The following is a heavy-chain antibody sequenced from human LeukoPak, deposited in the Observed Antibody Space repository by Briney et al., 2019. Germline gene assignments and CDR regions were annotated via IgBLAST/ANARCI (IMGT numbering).Heavy chain of an antibody. CDR2: IYPGDSDT. Sequence: GASVKVSCKASGYTFTSYWIGWVRQMPGKGLEWMGIIYPGDSDTRYSPSFQGQVTISADKSISTAYLQWSSLKASDTAMYYCARRDYYYYGMDVWGQGTTVTVSS. CDR1: GYTFTSYW. CDR3: ARRDYYYYGMDV. V-gene: IGHV5-51*01. J-gene: IGHJ6*02.